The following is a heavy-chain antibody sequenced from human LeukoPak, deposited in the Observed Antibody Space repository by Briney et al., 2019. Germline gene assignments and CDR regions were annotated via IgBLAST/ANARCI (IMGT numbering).Heavy chain of an antibody. V-gene: IGHV3-11*05. CDR3: AREGQMVRGVIRPSADY. D-gene: IGHD3-10*01. J-gene: IGHJ4*02. Sequence: GGSLRLSCAASGFXFSDYYMSWIRQAPGKGLEWVSYISSSSSYTNYADSVKGRFTISRDNAKNSLYLQMNSLRAEDTAVYYCAREGQMVRGVIRPSADYWGQGTLVTVSS. CDR1: GFXFSDYY. CDR2: ISSSSSYT.